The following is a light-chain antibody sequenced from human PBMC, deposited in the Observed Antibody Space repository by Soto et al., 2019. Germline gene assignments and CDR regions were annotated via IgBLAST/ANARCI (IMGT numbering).Light chain of an antibody. J-gene: IGKJ1*01. CDR2: KAS. V-gene: IGKV1-5*03. CDR3: QQYNSYSRT. CDR1: QSISSW. Sequence: DSQMTQAPSTLSASVGDRVTITCRASQSISSWLAWYQQKPGKAPKLLIYKASSLESGVPSRFSGSGSGTEFTLTISSLQPDDFATYYCQQYNSYSRTFGPGTKV.